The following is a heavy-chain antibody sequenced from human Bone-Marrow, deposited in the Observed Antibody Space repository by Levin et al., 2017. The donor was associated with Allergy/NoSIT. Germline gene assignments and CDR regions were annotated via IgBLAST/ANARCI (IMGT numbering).Heavy chain of an antibody. CDR1: GFTFNHYG. V-gene: IGHV3-33*01. CDR3: ARAEDTTLITGFDY. CDR2: IWYDGINK. Sequence: LSLTCAASGFTFNHYGMHWVRQAPGKGLEWVAVIWYDGINKYYGDSVKGRFTISRDNSKNTLYLQMNSLRAEDTAVYYCARAEDTTLITGFDYWGQGTLVTVSS. J-gene: IGHJ4*02. D-gene: IGHD1-1*01.